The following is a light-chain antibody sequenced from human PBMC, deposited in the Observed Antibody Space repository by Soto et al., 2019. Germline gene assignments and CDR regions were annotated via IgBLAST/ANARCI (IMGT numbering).Light chain of an antibody. Sequence: EVELTQSPATLSLSTGDRAALSCKASQSVHNFLAWYQQKPGQAPRLLIYGASNRAAGIQDRFSGSGSGTDFTLTITRLEPEDSAVYFCQQYTGPPTTFGQGTRLEI. V-gene: IGKV3-20*01. J-gene: IGKJ5*01. CDR2: GAS. CDR1: QSVHNF. CDR3: QQYTGPPTT.